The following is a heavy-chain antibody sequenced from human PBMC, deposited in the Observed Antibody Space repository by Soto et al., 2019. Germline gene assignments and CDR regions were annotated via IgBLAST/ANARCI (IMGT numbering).Heavy chain of an antibody. CDR2: ISAGGDPT. CDR3: ARSPSRYLEY. CDR1: GFTFSSYA. V-gene: IGHV3-23*01. J-gene: IGHJ4*02. Sequence: GGSLRLSCAASGFTFSSYAMSWVRQAPGKGLEWLSIISAGGDPTYYAGSVKARFTISRDDSKHTLYLQMNSLRADDTAIYYCARSPSRYLEYWGQGTLVTVSS.